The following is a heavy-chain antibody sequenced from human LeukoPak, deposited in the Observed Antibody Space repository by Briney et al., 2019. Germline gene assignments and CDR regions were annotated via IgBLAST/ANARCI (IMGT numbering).Heavy chain of an antibody. D-gene: IGHD1-1*01. V-gene: IGHV1-2*06. Sequence: GASVKVSCKASGYTFTGYYIHWVRRAPGQGLEWMGRINPNSGGTNYAQNFQGRVTMTRDTSISTAYMELTRLRSDDTAVYYCAREKYDGKSWDSWGQGTLVTVSS. CDR2: INPNSGGT. CDR1: GYTFTGYY. J-gene: IGHJ4*02. CDR3: AREKYDGKSWDS.